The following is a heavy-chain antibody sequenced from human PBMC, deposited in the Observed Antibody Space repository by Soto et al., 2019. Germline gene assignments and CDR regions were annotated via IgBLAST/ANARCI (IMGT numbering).Heavy chain of an antibody. CDR3: ARGQYYDFWGGYHLNWFDP. V-gene: IGHV4-34*01. CDR1: GGSFSGYY. D-gene: IGHD3-3*01. CDR2: INHSGST. Sequence: TSETLSLTCAVYGGSFSGYYWSWIRQPPGKGLEWIGEINHSGSTNYNPSLKSRVTISVDTSKNQFSLKLSSVTAADTAVYYCARGQYYDFWGGYHLNWFDPWGQGTLVTVSS. J-gene: IGHJ5*02.